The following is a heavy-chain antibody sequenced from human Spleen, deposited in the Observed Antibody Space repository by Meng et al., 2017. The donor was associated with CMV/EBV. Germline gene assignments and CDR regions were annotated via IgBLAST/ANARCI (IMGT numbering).Heavy chain of an antibody. V-gene: IGHV1-18*01. CDR2: INTYNSNT. Sequence: ASVKVSCKASGYTFTSYGISWVRPAPGQGLQWMGWINTYNSNTNYAPSLQGRVTMTTDTSTKTGYMDLRSLRSDDTAGLYCARGDIATGFDSWGQGTLVTVSS. CDR3: ARGDIATGFDS. J-gene: IGHJ4*02. CDR1: GYTFTSYG. D-gene: IGHD2-21*02.